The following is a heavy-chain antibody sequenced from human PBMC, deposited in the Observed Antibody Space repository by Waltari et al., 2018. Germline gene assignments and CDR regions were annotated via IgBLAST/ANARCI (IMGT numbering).Heavy chain of an antibody. CDR1: GGSLSSYY. CDR2: IYYSGST. J-gene: IGHJ4*02. D-gene: IGHD3-16*02. Sequence: QVQLQESGPGLVKPSETLSLTCTVSGGSLSSYYWSWIRQPPGKGLEWIGYIYYSGSTNYNPSLKSRVTISVDTSKNQFSLKLSSVTAADTAVYYCAGSITFGGVIAPYYFDYWGQGTLVTVSS. CDR3: AGSITFGGVIAPYYFDY. V-gene: IGHV4-59*01.